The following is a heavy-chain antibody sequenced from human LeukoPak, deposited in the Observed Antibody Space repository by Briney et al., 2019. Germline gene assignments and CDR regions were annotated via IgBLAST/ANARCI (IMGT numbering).Heavy chain of an antibody. CDR3: TRQAYSSSPGP. CDR2: IRSKANSYAT. CDR1: GFTFSGSA. D-gene: IGHD6-13*01. Sequence: GGSLRLSCAASGFTFSGSAMHWVRQASGKGLEWVGRIRSKANSYATAYAASVKGRFTISRDDSKNTAYLQMNSLKTEDTAVYYCTRQAYSSSPGPWGQGTLVTVSS. V-gene: IGHV3-73*01. J-gene: IGHJ5*02.